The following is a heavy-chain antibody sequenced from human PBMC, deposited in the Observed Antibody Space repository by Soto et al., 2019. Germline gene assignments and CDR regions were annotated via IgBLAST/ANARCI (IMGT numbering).Heavy chain of an antibody. Sequence: PGGSLRLSCGVSGFIFSSFSMNWVRQAPGKGLEWVANINHDGSEARCVDSVKGRFTVFRDNAKNSLYLQMNSLRVEDTAVYYCAAFTVTMTYWGLDTLVTVSS. D-gene: IGHD4-17*01. CDR2: INHDGSEA. J-gene: IGHJ1*01. CDR1: GFIFSSFS. V-gene: IGHV3-7*05. CDR3: AAFTVTMTY.